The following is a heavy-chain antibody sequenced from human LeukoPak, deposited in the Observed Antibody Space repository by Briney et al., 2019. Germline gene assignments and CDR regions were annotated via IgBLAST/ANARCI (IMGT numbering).Heavy chain of an antibody. Sequence: GGSLRLSCAASGFTFSSYWMSWVRQAPGKGLEWVADIKQDGSEKYYVDSVKGRFTISRDNAKNSLYLQMNSLRAEDTAVYYCALTPDYYGSGSFDYWGQGTLVTVSS. D-gene: IGHD3-10*01. CDR1: GFTFSSYW. CDR2: IKQDGSEK. J-gene: IGHJ4*02. CDR3: ALTPDYYGSGSFDY. V-gene: IGHV3-7*01.